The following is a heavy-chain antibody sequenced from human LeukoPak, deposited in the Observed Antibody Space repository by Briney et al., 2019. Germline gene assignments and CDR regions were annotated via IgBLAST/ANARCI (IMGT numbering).Heavy chain of an antibody. D-gene: IGHD3-16*01. V-gene: IGHV5-51*01. J-gene: IGHJ4*02. CDR3: ARRSWAYDYFDY. CDR1: GYSFDSYW. Sequence: GESLKISCKGSGYSFDSYWIGWVRQMPGKGLEWMGIIYPGDSDTRYSPPFQGQVTISADKSISTAYLQWNGLKASDIAMYFCARRSWAYDYFDYWGQGTLVTVSS. CDR2: IYPGDSDT.